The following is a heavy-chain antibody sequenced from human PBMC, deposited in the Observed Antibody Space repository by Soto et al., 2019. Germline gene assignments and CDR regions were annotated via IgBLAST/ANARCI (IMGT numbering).Heavy chain of an antibody. D-gene: IGHD6-19*01. J-gene: IGHJ4*02. CDR2: ISGSGGST. Sequence: LASASSRVTLNISAITWLLQTTGKGLEWVSAISGSGGSTYYADSVKGRFTISRDNSKNTLYLQMNSLRAEDTAVYYCAKSGYSSGWSYFDYWGQGTLVTVHS. CDR1: RVTLNISA. CDR3: AKSGYSSGWSYFDY. V-gene: IGHV3-23*01.